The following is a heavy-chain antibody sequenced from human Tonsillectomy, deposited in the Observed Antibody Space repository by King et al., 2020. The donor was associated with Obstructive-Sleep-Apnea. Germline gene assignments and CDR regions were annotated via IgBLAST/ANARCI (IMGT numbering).Heavy chain of an antibody. J-gene: IGHJ4*02. D-gene: IGHD2-15*01. CDR1: GFTFDDYA. CDR3: AKAARDTRLDY. CDR2: ISWDGGST. V-gene: IGHV3-43D*03. Sequence: VQLVESGGVVVQPGESLRLSCAALGFTFDDYAMPWVRQAPGKGLGGVALISWDGGSTYYADSVKGRFTISRDNSKNSLYLQMNSLSAEDTALYYCAKAARDTRLDYWGQGTLVTVSS.